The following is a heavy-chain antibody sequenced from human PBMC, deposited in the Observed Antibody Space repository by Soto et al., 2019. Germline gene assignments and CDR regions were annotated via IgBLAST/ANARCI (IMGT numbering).Heavy chain of an antibody. CDR2: ISGSGGST. CDR1: GFTFSSYA. V-gene: IGHV3-23*01. J-gene: IGHJ6*02. D-gene: IGHD1-26*01. CDR3: AKDPGWWEFTDYYYGMDV. Sequence: GGSLRLSCAASGFTFSSYAMSWVRQAPGKGLEWVSAISGSGGSTYYADSVKGRFTISRDNSKNTLYVQMNSLRAEDTAVYYCAKDPGWWEFTDYYYGMDVWGQGTTVTVSS.